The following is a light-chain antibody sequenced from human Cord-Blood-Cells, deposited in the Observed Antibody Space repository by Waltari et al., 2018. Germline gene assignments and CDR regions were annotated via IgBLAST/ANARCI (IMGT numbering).Light chain of an antibody. CDR2: DVS. Sequence: QSALTQPASVSGSPGQSITISCTGTSSDVAGYTYVSWYQQHPGKAPKLMIYDVSKRPSGVSNRFSGSKSGNTASLTISGLQAEDEADYYCSSYTSSSTRVFGGGTKLTVL. CDR1: SSDVAGYTY. J-gene: IGLJ3*02. CDR3: SSYTSSSTRV. V-gene: IGLV2-14*01.